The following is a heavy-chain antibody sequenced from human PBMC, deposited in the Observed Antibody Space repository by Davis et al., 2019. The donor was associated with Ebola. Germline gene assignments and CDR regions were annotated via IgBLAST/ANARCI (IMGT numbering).Heavy chain of an antibody. J-gene: IGHJ3*02. CDR1: GGPISSSSYY. D-gene: IGHD3-22*01. V-gene: IGHV4-39*01. CDR3: ARQRRYYYDSSGYGRRDAFDI. Sequence: MPGGSLRLSCTFSGGPISSSSYYWGWTRQPPGKGLEWMGGIYYSGSTSYNPSLKSRVTISVDTSKNQFSLKLSSVTAADTAVYYCARQRRYYYDSSGYGRRDAFDIWGQGTMVTVSS. CDR2: IYYSGST.